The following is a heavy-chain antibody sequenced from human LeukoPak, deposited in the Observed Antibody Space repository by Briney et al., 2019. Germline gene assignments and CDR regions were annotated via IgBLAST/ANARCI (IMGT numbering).Heavy chain of an antibody. V-gene: IGHV3-15*04. CDR1: GFSFSDAW. CDR3: TTYGSGRKFDY. CDR2: IESKTDSGTT. D-gene: IGHD3-10*01. J-gene: IGHJ4*02. Sequence: GGSLRLSCAASGFSFSDAWMSWVRQIPGKGLEWVGRIESKTDSGTTDYAAPVKGRFTISRDDSTNTLYLQMNSLKSEDTAVYYCTTYGSGRKFDYWGQGILGTVSS.